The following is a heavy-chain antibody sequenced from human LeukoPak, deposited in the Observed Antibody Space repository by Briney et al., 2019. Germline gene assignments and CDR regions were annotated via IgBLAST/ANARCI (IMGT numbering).Heavy chain of an antibody. CDR2: IYYSGIT. CDR3: AREPYGG. D-gene: IGHD4-23*01. J-gene: IGHJ4*02. V-gene: IGHV4-39*07. CDR1: GGSISSSSYY. Sequence: SEALSLTCTVSGGSISSSSYYWGWIRQPPGKGLEWIGSIYYSGITYYNPSLESRVTISVDTSKNQFSLKLSSVTAADTAVYYCAREPYGGWGQGTLVTVSS.